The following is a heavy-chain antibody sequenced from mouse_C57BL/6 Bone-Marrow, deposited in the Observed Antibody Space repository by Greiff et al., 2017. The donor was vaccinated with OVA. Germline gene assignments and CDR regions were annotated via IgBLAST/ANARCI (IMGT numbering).Heavy chain of an antibody. D-gene: IGHD2-1*01. CDR2: ITHSGET. V-gene: IGHV12-3*01. J-gene: IGHJ1*03. CDR3: AGDNYYGKPWYFDV. Sequence: VQLQQSGPGLVEPSQSLFLTCSITGFPITSGYYWIWIRQAPGKPLEWMGYITHSGETFYNPSLQNPISITRETSNNQFFLQLNSVTTDDTAMYYCAGDNYYGKPWYFDVWGTGTTVTVSS. CDR1: GFPITSGYY.